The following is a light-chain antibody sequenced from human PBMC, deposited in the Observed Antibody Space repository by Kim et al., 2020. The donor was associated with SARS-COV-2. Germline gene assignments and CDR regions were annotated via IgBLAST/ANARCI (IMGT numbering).Light chain of an antibody. Sequence: ASVGDRVTITCRASQSIYSYLAWYQQKPGNVPKILIYKASTLESGVPSRFSGSESGTEFTLTIRSLQPDDFATYYCQQFYTYPITFGQGTRLEIK. CDR1: QSIYSY. CDR2: KAS. CDR3: QQFYTYPIT. J-gene: IGKJ5*01. V-gene: IGKV1-5*03.